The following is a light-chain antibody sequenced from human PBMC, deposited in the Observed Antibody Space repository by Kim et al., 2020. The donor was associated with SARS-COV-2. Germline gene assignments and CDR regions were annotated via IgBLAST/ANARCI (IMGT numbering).Light chain of an antibody. V-gene: IGLV3-19*01. CDR2: GKN. J-gene: IGLJ2*01. Sequence: ALGQTGRTTCQGDSLRSYYASWYQQKPGQAPVLVIYGKNNRPSGTPDRFSGSSAGNTASLTIPGAQAEDEADYYCNSRDSSDNYLFGGGTQLTVL. CDR1: SLRSYY. CDR3: NSRDSSDNYL.